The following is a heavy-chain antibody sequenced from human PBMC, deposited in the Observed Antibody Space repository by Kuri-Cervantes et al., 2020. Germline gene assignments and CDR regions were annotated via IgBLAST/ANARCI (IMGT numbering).Heavy chain of an antibody. Sequence: SETLSLTCTVSGGSISSGSYFWSWIRQPAGKGLEWIGRIYTSGSTNYNPSLKSQVTISLDTSKNQFSLKLNSVTAADTAVYYCARGYYDILTGTYGMDVWGQGTTVTVSS. CDR1: GGSISSGSYF. CDR3: ARGYYDILTGTYGMDV. D-gene: IGHD3-9*01. CDR2: IYTSGST. V-gene: IGHV4-61*02. J-gene: IGHJ6*02.